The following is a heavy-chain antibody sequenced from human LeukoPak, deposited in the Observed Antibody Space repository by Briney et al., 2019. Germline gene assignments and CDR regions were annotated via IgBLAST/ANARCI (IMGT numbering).Heavy chain of an antibody. Sequence: GRSLRLSCAASGFTFSSYAMHWVRQAPGKGLEWVAVISYDGSDKYYADSVKGRFTISRDNSKNTLYLQMNSLRAEDTAVYYCARDARTYYYDSSGYWIDYWGQGTLVTVSS. CDR2: ISYDGSDK. CDR1: GFTFSSYA. J-gene: IGHJ4*02. V-gene: IGHV3-30*04. CDR3: ARDARTYYYDSSGYWIDY. D-gene: IGHD3-22*01.